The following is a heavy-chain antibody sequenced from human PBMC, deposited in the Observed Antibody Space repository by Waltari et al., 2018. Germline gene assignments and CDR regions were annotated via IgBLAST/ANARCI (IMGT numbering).Heavy chain of an antibody. CDR1: GFSLSDHD. V-gene: IGHV3-72*01. Sequence: EMQVVESGGVLVQPGGSLRASCAASGFSLSDHDMHWLRQAPGKGLEWVGRTRLKANNYATDYAASVKGRFTISRDESKNSLYLQMDSLKIEDTALYYCVGCFYWNCWGRGTLVTVSS. CDR3: VGCFYWNC. CDR2: TRLKANNYAT. D-gene: IGHD2-15*01. J-gene: IGHJ4*02.